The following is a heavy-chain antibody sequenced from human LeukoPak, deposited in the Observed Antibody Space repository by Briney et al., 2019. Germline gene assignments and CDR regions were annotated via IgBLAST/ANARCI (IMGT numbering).Heavy chain of an antibody. D-gene: IGHD3-22*01. V-gene: IGHV3-64D*09. CDR3: VKDRVHDSSSYYGYGY. CDR2: ISCNGGRT. Sequence: GGSLILSCSASGFIFSSFGWHWVRQAPGKGLEYVSAISCNGGRTYYADSVKGRFTISRDNSKNTLYLQMSSLRAEDTAVYYCVKDRVHDSSSYYGYGYWGQGTLVTVSS. CDR1: GFIFSSFG. J-gene: IGHJ4*02.